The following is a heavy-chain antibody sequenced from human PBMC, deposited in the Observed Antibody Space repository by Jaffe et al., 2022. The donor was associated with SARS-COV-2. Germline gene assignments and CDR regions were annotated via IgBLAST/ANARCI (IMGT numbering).Heavy chain of an antibody. CDR1: GGSISSGGYY. V-gene: IGHV4-31*03. CDR2: IYYSGST. J-gene: IGHJ6*02. Sequence: QVQLQESGPGLVKPSQTLSLTCTVSGGSISSGGYYWSWIRQHPGKGLEWIGYIYYSGSTYYNPSLKSRVTISVDTSKNQFSLKLSSVTAADTAVYYCARDQNPYGDYVTNYYYYGMDVWGQGTTVTVSS. D-gene: IGHD4-17*01. CDR3: ARDQNPYGDYVTNYYYYGMDV.